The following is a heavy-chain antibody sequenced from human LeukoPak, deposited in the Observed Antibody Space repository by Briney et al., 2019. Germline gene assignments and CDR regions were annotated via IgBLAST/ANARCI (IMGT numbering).Heavy chain of an antibody. CDR1: GFTLSTYW. J-gene: IGHJ3*01. CDR3: AGGISATGGG. CDR2: INSEGSIT. D-gene: IGHD6-13*01. Sequence: GGSLRLSCAASGFTLSTYWMHCVRHAPGKGVVWVSRINSEGSITTHADSVKGRFIISRDNAKNTLYLQMNSLRVEATAVYYCAGGISATGGGWGQGTMVTVSS. V-gene: IGHV3-74*01.